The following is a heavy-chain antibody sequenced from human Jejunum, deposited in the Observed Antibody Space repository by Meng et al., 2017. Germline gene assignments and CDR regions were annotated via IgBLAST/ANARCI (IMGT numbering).Heavy chain of an antibody. D-gene: IGHD1-26*01. CDR2: ISSSGTII. CDR1: GFTFSDYY. J-gene: IGHJ5*02. Sequence: QVQLGESWGGLVKPGGSLRLSCSASGFTFSDYYMSWIRQAPGKGLEWVSYISSSGTIIYYADSVKGRFSISRDNGKNSLNLQINGLRVDDTAVYFCARGSGNYAGWFDPWGQGTLVTVSS. CDR3: ARGSGNYAGWFDP. V-gene: IGHV3-11*04.